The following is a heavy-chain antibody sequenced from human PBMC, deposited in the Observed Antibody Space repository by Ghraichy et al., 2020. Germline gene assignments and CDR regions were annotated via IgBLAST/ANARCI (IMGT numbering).Heavy chain of an antibody. CDR3: AKDWGLLRFLEWHPPEGDY. J-gene: IGHJ4*02. CDR1: GFTFSSYA. Sequence: GGSLRLSCAASGFTFSSYAMSWVRQAPGKGLEWVSAISGSGGSTYYADSVKGRFTISRDNSKNTLYLQMNSLRAEDTAVYYCAKDWGLLRFLEWHPPEGDYWGQGTLVTVSS. D-gene: IGHD3-3*01. CDR2: ISGSGGST. V-gene: IGHV3-23*01.